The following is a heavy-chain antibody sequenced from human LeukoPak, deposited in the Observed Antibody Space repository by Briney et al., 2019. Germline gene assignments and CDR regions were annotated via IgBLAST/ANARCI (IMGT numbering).Heavy chain of an antibody. CDR3: ARDPRRGYVGY. CDR2: IKQDGSEK. J-gene: IGHJ4*02. D-gene: IGHD5-12*01. Sequence: GGSLRLSCAASGFTFSSYWMSWVRQAPGKGLEWVANIKQDGSEKYYVDSVKGRFTISRDNAKNSLYLQVNSLRAEDTAVYYCARDPRRGYVGYWGQGTLVTVSP. CDR1: GFTFSSYW. V-gene: IGHV3-7*03.